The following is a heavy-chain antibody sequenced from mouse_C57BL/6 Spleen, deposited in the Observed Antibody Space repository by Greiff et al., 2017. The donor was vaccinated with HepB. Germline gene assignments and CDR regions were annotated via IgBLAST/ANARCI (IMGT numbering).Heavy chain of an antibody. Sequence: DVQLVESGGGLVQPGGSLSLSCAASGFTFTDYYMSWVRQPPGKALEWLGFIRNKANGYTTAYSASVKGRFTISRDNSQSILYLQMNALRAEDSATYYCARLRDYDEYYFDYWGQGTTLTVSS. V-gene: IGHV7-3*01. D-gene: IGHD2-4*01. CDR2: IRNKANGYTT. CDR3: ARLRDYDEYYFDY. J-gene: IGHJ2*01. CDR1: GFTFTDYY.